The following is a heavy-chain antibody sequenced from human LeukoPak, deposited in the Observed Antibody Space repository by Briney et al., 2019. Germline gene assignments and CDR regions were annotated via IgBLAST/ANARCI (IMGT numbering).Heavy chain of an antibody. CDR2: ISGDGGST. CDR1: GFTFDDYA. V-gene: IGHV3-43*02. Sequence: PGGSLILSCAASGFTFDDYAMHWVRQAPGKGLEWVSLISGDGGSTYYADSVKGRFTISRDNSKNSLYLQMNSLRTEDTALYYCAKDPGGVQLEYYFDYWGQGTLVTVSS. J-gene: IGHJ4*02. CDR3: AKDPGGVQLEYYFDY. D-gene: IGHD1-1*01.